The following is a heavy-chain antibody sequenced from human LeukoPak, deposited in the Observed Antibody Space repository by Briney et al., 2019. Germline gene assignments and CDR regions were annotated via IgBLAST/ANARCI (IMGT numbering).Heavy chain of an antibody. Sequence: SETLSLTCAVYGGSFSGYYWSWIRQPPGKGLEWIGEINHSGSTNYNPSLKSRVTISVDTSKNQFSLKLNSVTAADTAVYYCARVWGVTDFYDSRGAFDIWGQGTMVTVSS. V-gene: IGHV4-34*01. J-gene: IGHJ3*02. CDR1: GGSFSGYY. D-gene: IGHD3-22*01. CDR2: INHSGST. CDR3: ARVWGVTDFYDSRGAFDI.